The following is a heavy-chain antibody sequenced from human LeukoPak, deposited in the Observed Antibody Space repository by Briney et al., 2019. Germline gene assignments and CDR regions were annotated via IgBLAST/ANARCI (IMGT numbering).Heavy chain of an antibody. CDR3: AHLAVASDSNY. CDR2: IASSGTTI. CDR1: EFPFSVYE. J-gene: IGHJ4*02. Sequence: GGSLSLSRAVSEFPFSVYEMNWVRQAPGKGLEWVSNIASSGTTIYYTDSVKGRFSISRDNAKSSLYLQMNSLRVEDTAVYYCAHLAVASDSNYGGQGALVTVSS. D-gene: IGHD6-19*01. V-gene: IGHV3-48*03.